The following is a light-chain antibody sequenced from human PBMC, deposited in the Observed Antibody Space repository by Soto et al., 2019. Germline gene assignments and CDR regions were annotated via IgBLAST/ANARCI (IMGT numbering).Light chain of an antibody. J-gene: IGKJ4*01. V-gene: IGKV3-15*01. CDR1: QSVSSN. CDR3: QQYNNWTLN. Sequence: EIVMTQSPATLSVSPGERATLSCRASQSVSSNLAWYQQKPGQAPRLLLYGASTRATGIPARFNGSGSGTEFTLPISSLQSEDFAVDFCQQYNNWTLNFGGGTKVDI. CDR2: GAS.